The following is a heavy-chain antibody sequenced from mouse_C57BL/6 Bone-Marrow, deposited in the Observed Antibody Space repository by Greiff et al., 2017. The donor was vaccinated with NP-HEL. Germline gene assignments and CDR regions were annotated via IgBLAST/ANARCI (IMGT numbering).Heavy chain of an antibody. Sequence: VQRVESGADLVKPGASVTISCKASGYAFSNYWMNWVKQRPGKGLEWIGLIYPGDGDTNYNGKFKDKATLTADKSSSTANMQLSRLTSEDSAVYFCARRDYGGQGTLVTVSA. CDR3: ARRDY. J-gene: IGHJ3*01. V-gene: IGHV1-80*01. CDR1: GYAFSNYW. CDR2: IYPGDGDT.